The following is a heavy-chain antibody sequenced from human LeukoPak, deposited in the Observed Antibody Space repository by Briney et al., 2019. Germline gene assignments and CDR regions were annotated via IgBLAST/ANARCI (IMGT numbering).Heavy chain of an antibody. D-gene: IGHD4-17*01. CDR1: GGSISRGNYY. J-gene: IGHJ5*02. CDR3: AAVDDYGDYVTGFDP. V-gene: IGHV4-61*02. CDR2: IHTSGRT. Sequence: SETLSLTCTVSGGSISRGNYYWTWIRQPAGKGLEWIGRIHTSGRTNSDPSLKSRVTISLDTSKNQFSLKLNSVTAADTAVYYCAAVDDYGDYVTGFDPWGQGTLVTASS.